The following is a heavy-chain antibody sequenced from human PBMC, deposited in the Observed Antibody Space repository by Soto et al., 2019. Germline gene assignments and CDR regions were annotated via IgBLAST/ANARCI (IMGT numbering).Heavy chain of an antibody. J-gene: IGHJ6*03. Sequence: EVQLLESGGGLVQPGGSLRLSCAASGFTFSSYAMSWVRQAPGKGLEWVSAISGSGGSTYYADSVKGRFTISRDNSKNTPYRKMNSRGAEDRAVFYFGKGGGGWSGYYWDTYYYYYYMDVWGKGTTVTVSS. CDR1: GFTFSSYA. D-gene: IGHD3-3*01. V-gene: IGHV3-23*01. CDR2: ISGSGGST. CDR3: GKGGGGWSGYYWDTYYYYYYMDV.